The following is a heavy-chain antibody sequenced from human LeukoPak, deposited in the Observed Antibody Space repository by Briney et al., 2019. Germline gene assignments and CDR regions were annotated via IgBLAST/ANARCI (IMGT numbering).Heavy chain of an antibody. V-gene: IGHV3-48*03. J-gene: IGHJ6*04. D-gene: IGHD3-10*02. CDR3: AELGITMIGGV. Sequence: GGSLRLSCAASGFTFSTFAMNWVRQAPGKGLEWVSYISSSGSTIYYADSVKGRFTISRDNAKNSLYLQMSSLRAEDTAVYYCAELGITMIGGVWGKGTTVTISS. CDR1: GFTFSTFA. CDR2: ISSSGSTI.